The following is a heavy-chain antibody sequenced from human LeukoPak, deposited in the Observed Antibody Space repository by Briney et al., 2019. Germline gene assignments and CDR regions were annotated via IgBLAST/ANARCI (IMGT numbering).Heavy chain of an antibody. V-gene: IGHV4-38-2*02. J-gene: IGHJ4*02. D-gene: IGHD4-17*01. CDR1: GYSISSNYY. Sequence: ASETLSLTCTVSGYSISSNYYWGWIRQPPGKGLEWIGTIYHSGSTYYNPSLKSRVTISVDTSKKQFFLKLSSVTAADTAVYYCARDLSYGATDYWGQGTLVTVSS. CDR2: IYHSGST. CDR3: ARDLSYGATDY.